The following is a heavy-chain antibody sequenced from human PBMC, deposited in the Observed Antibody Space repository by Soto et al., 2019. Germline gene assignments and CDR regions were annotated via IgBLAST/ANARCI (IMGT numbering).Heavy chain of an antibody. CDR2: ISAYNGNT. D-gene: IGHD3-3*01. V-gene: IGHV1-18*01. CDR3: ARDRFLEWLPTIERERDYYYYGMDV. CDR1: GYTFTSYG. J-gene: IGHJ6*02. Sequence: QVQLVQSGAEVKKPGASVKVSCKASGYTFTSYGISWVRQAPGQGLEWMGWISAYNGNTNYAQKRQGRVTMTTDTSTSTAYMELRSLRSDDTAVYYCARDRFLEWLPTIERERDYYYYGMDVWGQGTTVTVSS.